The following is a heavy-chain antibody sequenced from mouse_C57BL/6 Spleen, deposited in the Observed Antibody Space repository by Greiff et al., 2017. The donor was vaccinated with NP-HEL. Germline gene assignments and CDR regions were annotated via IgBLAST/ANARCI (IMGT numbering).Heavy chain of an antibody. CDR3: ATSPYYAMDY. CDR2: IYPGSGNT. J-gene: IGHJ4*01. CDR1: GYTFTDYY. V-gene: IGHV1-76*01. Sequence: QVQLQQSGAELVRPGASVTLSCKASGYTFTDYYINWVKQRPGQGLEWIARIYPGSGNTYYNEKFKGKATLTAEKSSSTAYMQLSSLTSEDSAVYFCATSPYYAMDYWGQGTSVTVSS. D-gene: IGHD6-1*01.